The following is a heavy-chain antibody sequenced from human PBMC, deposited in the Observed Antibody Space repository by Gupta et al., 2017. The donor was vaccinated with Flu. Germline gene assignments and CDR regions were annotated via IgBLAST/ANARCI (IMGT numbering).Heavy chain of an antibody. V-gene: IGHV3-30*04. CDR1: FRSYA. J-gene: IGHJ4*02. Sequence: FRSYAMHWVRQAPGKGLEWVAVISYDGSNQYYADSVKGRFTISRDNPKDTLYVQMNSLRPEDTAVYYCARAKIDSSGFLSLIFVDYWGQGTLVTVSS. CDR2: ISYDGSNQ. CDR3: ARAKIDSSGFLSLIFVDY. D-gene: IGHD3-22*01.